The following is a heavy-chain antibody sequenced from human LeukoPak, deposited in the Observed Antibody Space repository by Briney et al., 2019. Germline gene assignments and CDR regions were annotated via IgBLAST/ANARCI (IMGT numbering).Heavy chain of an antibody. J-gene: IGHJ4*02. CDR3: ATETNGRHYDY. D-gene: IGHD1-14*01. CDR2: IGPTGSDR. V-gene: IGHV3-21*06. Sequence: KPGGSLRLSCTASGLTFSTSGFNWVRQAPGKGLEWVASIGPTGSDRYHADSIKGRFTISRDNADNFLYLQMNSLRAEDTAVYYCATETNGRHYDYWGQGTLLTVSS. CDR1: GLTFSTSG.